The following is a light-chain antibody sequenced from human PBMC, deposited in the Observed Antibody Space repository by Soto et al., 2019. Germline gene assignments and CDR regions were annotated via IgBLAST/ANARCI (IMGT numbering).Light chain of an antibody. J-gene: IGKJ1*01. CDR2: DAS. V-gene: IGKV3-15*01. CDR3: QQYDNWPET. Sequence: IVMTQSPATLSVSPGERATLSCRASQSVSNNLAWYQQKPGQAPRLLISDASAWATGLPARFSGTGSGTEFTLTISSLQSEDVAVYYCQQYDNWPETFCQVTK. CDR1: QSVSNN.